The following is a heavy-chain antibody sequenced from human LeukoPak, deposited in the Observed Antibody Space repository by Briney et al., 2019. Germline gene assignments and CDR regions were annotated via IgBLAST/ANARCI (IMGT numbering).Heavy chain of an antibody. CDR3: ARDLRGLGIAVAGTGLGLHAFDI. CDR2: MNPNSGNT. Sequence: ASVKVSCKASGYTFTSYDINWVRQATGQGLEWMGWMNPNSGNTGYAQKFQGRVTMTRDTSISTAYMELSRLRSDDTAVYYCARDLRGLGIAVAGTGLGLHAFDIWGQGTMVTVSS. D-gene: IGHD6-19*01. J-gene: IGHJ3*02. V-gene: IGHV1-8*02. CDR1: GYTFTSYD.